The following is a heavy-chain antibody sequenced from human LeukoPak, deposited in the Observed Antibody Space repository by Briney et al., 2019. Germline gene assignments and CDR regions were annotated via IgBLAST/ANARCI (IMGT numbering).Heavy chain of an antibody. Sequence: ASVKVSCKASGGTFSSYAISWVRQAPGQGLEWMGWISAYNGYTNYAQKLQGRVTMTTDTSTSTAYMELRSLRSDDTAVYYCARGSASFGELYDYWGQGTLVTVSS. V-gene: IGHV1-18*01. CDR2: ISAYNGYT. CDR3: ARGSASFGELYDY. J-gene: IGHJ4*02. D-gene: IGHD3-10*01. CDR1: GGTFSSYA.